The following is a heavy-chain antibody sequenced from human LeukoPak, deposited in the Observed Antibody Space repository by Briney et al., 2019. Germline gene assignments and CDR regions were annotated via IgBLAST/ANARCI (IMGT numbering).Heavy chain of an antibody. J-gene: IGHJ5*02. V-gene: IGHV3-23*01. Sequence: GGSLRLSCAASGFTFSSYAMSWVRQAPGKGPEWVSAISGSGGSTYYADSVKGRFTISRDNSKNTLYLQLNSLRAEDTAVYYSAKGLTMIVDYNWFDPWGQGTLVAVSS. CDR2: ISGSGGST. CDR3: AKGLTMIVDYNWFDP. CDR1: GFTFSSYA. D-gene: IGHD3-22*01.